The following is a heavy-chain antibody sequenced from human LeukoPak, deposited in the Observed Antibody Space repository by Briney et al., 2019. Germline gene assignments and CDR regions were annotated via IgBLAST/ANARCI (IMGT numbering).Heavy chain of an antibody. D-gene: IGHD3-16*01. CDR2: IKQDGSES. V-gene: IGHV3-7*01. CDR1: GFTFSSYW. J-gene: IGHJ4*02. Sequence: GGSLRLSCAASGFTFSSYWMSWVRQAPGKGLEWVANIKQDGSESYYVDYVKGRFTFSRDNAKNSLYLQINSLRAEDTAVYYCARLGEKADFDYWGQGTLVTVSS. CDR3: ARLGEKADFDY.